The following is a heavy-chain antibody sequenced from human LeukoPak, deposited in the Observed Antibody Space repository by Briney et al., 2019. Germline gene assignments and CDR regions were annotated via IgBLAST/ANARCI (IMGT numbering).Heavy chain of an antibody. J-gene: IGHJ4*02. V-gene: IGHV3-9*01. CDR1: GFTFDNYA. CDR2: INWNSGII. Sequence: GGSLRLSCAASGFTFDNYAMHWVRQAPGKGLEWVSGINWNSGIIGYADSVKGRFTISRDNAKNSLYLQMNSLRAEDTALYYCAKDMGSSWDSCFDYWGQGTLVTVSS. D-gene: IGHD6-13*01. CDR3: AKDMGSSWDSCFDY.